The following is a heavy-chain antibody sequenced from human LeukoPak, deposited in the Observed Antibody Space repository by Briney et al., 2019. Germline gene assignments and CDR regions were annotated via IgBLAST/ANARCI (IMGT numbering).Heavy chain of an antibody. CDR1: GFTFSSYA. CDR2: ISGSGTST. V-gene: IGHV3-23*01. D-gene: IGHD3-16*01. Sequence: GGSLRLSCAASGFTFSSYAMSWVRQAPGKGLEWVSAISGSGTSTYYTDSVKGRCTTSRDNYKNTLYLQMNSLRAEDTAVYYCAKDRPYGGFDYWGQGTLVTVSS. J-gene: IGHJ4*02. CDR3: AKDRPYGGFDY.